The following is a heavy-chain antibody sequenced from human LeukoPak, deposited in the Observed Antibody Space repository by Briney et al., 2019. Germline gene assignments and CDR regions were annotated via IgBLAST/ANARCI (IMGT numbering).Heavy chain of an antibody. J-gene: IGHJ6*02. D-gene: IGHD6-13*01. V-gene: IGHV3-30-3*01. CDR2: ISYDGSNK. CDR3: ARGAGAAAAYGMDV. Sequence: GGSLRLSCAASGFTFSSYAMHWVRQAPGKGLEWVAVISYDGSNKYYADSVKGRFTISRDNAKDSLYLQMNSLRAEDTAVYYCARGAGAAAAYGMDVWGQGTTVTVSS. CDR1: GFTFSSYA.